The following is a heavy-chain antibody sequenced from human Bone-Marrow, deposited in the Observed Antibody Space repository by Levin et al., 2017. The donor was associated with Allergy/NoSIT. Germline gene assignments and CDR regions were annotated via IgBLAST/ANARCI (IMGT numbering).Heavy chain of an antibody. CDR1: GNTLTELS. D-gene: IGHD2-15*01. J-gene: IGHJ6*02. Sequence: ASVKVSCQVSGNTLTELSINWVRQAPGKGLEWMGGFDPEEGQTIYAQNFQGRVTMTEDTSTDIAYMELTSLRSEDTAVYYCATVVLAVLDYYGMDVWGQGTTVTVSS. CDR2: FDPEEGQT. CDR3: ATVVLAVLDYYGMDV. V-gene: IGHV1-24*01.